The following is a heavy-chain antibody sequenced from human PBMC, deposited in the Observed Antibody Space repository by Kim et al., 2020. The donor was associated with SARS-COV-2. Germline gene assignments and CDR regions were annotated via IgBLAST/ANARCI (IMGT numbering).Heavy chain of an antibody. CDR3: AIDPYSSSWGYFDF. D-gene: IGHD6-13*01. J-gene: IGHJ4*02. V-gene: IGHV3-30*01. Sequence: YAGSVRGRFTSSRDNSKNTLFLQMNGLRPEDTAVYYCAIDPYSSSWGYFDFWGQGTLVTVSS.